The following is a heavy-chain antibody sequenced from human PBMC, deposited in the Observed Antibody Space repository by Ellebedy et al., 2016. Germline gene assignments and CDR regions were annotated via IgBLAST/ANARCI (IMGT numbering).Heavy chain of an antibody. Sequence: ASVKVSCXASGYTFTSYGISWVRQAPGQGLEWMGWISAYNGNTNYAQKLQGRVTMTTDTSTSTAYMELRSLRSDDTAVYYCARVVDERMLFRSPMTFDYWGQGTLVTVSS. CDR3: ARVVDERMLFRSPMTFDY. CDR2: ISAYNGNT. J-gene: IGHJ4*02. V-gene: IGHV1-18*04. CDR1: GYTFTSYG. D-gene: IGHD3-16*01.